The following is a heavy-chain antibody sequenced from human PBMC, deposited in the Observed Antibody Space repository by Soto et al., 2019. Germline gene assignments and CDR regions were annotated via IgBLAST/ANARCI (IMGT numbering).Heavy chain of an antibody. V-gene: IGHV3-23*01. Sequence: EVQLLESGGGLVQPGGSLRLSCAASGFTFSSCAMNWVRQAPGKGLEWVSTIDGSGDTTYYADSVKGRFTISRDNFKNTLFLQMNSLSAEDTALYFFAKFHGTDLLYYYDMDVWGQGTTVNVSS. CDR2: IDGSGDTT. J-gene: IGHJ6*02. CDR1: GFTFSSCA. CDR3: AKFHGTDLLYYYDMDV.